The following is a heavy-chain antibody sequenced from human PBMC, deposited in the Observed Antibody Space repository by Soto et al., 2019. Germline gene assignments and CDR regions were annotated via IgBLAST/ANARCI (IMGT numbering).Heavy chain of an antibody. CDR2: IYWDGEK. Sequence: QITLMESGPTLVKPSQTLTLTCTFSGFSLSTSGVGVGWIRQPPGKAQEWLGLIYWDGEKRYSPSLKSRLTIMKDTSKNQVVITMTNMDPVDTATYYCAHRHNTGWYIDYWGQGTLVTVSS. V-gene: IGHV2-5*02. D-gene: IGHD6-19*01. J-gene: IGHJ4*02. CDR1: GFSLSTSGVG. CDR3: AHRHNTGWYIDY.